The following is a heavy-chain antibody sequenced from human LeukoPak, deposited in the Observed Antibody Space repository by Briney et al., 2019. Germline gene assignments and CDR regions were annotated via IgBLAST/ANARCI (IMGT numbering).Heavy chain of an antibody. CDR3: ARVFTVTTDYFDY. V-gene: IGHV3-7*01. CDR1: GFTFSTYW. D-gene: IGHD4-17*01. Sequence: GGSLRLSCAVSGFTFSTYWMGWVRQAPGKGLEWVASIKPDGSEKYYVDSVKGRFTISRDNAENSLSLQMNSLRAEDTAVYYCARVFTVTTDYFDYWGQGTRVTVSS. CDR2: IKPDGSEK. J-gene: IGHJ4*02.